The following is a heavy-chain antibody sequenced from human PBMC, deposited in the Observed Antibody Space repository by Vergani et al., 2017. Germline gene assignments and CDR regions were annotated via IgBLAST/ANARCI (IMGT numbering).Heavy chain of an antibody. CDR2: ISWNSGRT. Sequence: EVQLVKSGGGMVQPGRSLRLSCGASGFKFGDYAMHWVRQAPGKGLEWVSGISWNSGRTDYADSVKGRFIISRDNAKKSLSLIMNSLRPEDTALYYCVRDLDCSPINCYHGFDPWGQGTLVTVSS. V-gene: IGHV3-9*01. CDR3: VRDLDCSPINCYHGFDP. J-gene: IGHJ5*02. CDR1: GFKFGDYA. D-gene: IGHD2-15*01.